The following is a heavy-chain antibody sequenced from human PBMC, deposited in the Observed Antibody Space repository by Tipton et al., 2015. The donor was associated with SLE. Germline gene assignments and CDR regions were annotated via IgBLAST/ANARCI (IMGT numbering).Heavy chain of an antibody. CDR2: INNSGSSR. J-gene: IGHJ4*02. CDR3: ARQAYYDYIWGRWGSFDY. V-gene: IGHV3-48*03. CDR1: GFTFSDYE. Sequence: SLRLSCVASGFTFSDYEMYWVRQAPGKGLERVSHINNSGSSRYSADSVMGRFTISRDNAKNSLFLQMNGLRVEDTAVYYCARQAYYDYIWGRWGSFDYWGQGTLVTVSS. D-gene: IGHD3-16*01.